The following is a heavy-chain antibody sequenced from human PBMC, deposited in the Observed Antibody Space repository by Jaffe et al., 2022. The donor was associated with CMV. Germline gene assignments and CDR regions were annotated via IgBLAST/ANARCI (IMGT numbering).Heavy chain of an antibody. J-gene: IGHJ4*02. V-gene: IGHV4-39*01. CDR1: GGSISSSSYY. Sequence: QLQLQESGPGLVKPSETLSLTCTVSGGSISSSSYYWGWIRQPPGKGLEWIGSIYYSGSTYYNPSLKSRVTISVDTSKNQFSLKLSSVTAADTAVYYCARHGVDGYNPSPIYYFDYWGQGTLVTVSS. CDR3: ARHGVDGYNPSPIYYFDY. D-gene: IGHD5-12*01. CDR2: IYYSGST.